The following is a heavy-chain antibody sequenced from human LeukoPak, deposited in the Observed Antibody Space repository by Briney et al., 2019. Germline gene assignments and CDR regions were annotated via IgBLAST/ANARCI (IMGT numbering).Heavy chain of an antibody. CDR2: ISYDGSNK. CDR3: AKDFVSYSGSYIPFDY. J-gene: IGHJ4*02. Sequence: PGGSLRLSCAASGFTFSSYGMHWVRQAPGKGLEWVAVISYDGSNKYYADSVKGRFTISRDNSKNTLYLQMNSLRAEDTAVYYCAKDFVSYSGSYIPFDYWGQGTLVTVSS. D-gene: IGHD1-26*01. CDR1: GFTFSSYG. V-gene: IGHV3-30*18.